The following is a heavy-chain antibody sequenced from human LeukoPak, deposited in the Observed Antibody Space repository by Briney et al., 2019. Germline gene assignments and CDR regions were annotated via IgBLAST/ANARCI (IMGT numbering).Heavy chain of an antibody. Sequence: PGGSLRLSCAASGFTFNSFGMHWVRQAPGKGLEWVALIWYVGSNKYYADSVKGRVTISRDNSKNTLYLQMNSLRAEDTAVYYCARDFSGSWGVSYWGQGTLVTVSS. CDR3: ARDFSGSWGVSY. J-gene: IGHJ4*02. CDR2: IWYVGSNK. V-gene: IGHV3-33*01. D-gene: IGHD1-26*01. CDR1: GFTFNSFG.